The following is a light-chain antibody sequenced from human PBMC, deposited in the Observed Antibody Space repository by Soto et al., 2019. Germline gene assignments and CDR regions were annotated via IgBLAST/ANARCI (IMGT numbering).Light chain of an antibody. J-gene: IGLJ1*01. CDR3: SSYTSSSIYV. Sequence: QSVLTQPASVSGSPGQSTTISCTGTSSDVGGYNFVSWYQQHPGTAPKLMIYEVSNRTSGVSNRFSGSKSGNTASLTISGLQAEDEADYYCSSYTSSSIYVFGTGTKVTVL. CDR2: EVS. V-gene: IGLV2-14*01. CDR1: SSDVGGYNF.